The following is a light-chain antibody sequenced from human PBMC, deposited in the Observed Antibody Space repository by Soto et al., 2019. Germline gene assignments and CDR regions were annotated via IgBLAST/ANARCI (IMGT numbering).Light chain of an antibody. CDR1: QTIPRS. CDR3: QQSHHFLYT. V-gene: IGKV1-39*01. Sequence: IQMTQSPSSLSASVGDRVTITCRASQTIPRSLNWYQQKPVKAPNLLIYAASLLQSGAPSRFSGSGSETDFTLTISSLQPEDSGTYCCQQSHHFLYTFGQGTNLEIK. CDR2: AAS. J-gene: IGKJ2*01.